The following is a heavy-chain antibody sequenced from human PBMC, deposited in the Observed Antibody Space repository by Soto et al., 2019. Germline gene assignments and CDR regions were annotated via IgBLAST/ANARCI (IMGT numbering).Heavy chain of an antibody. J-gene: IGHJ4*02. CDR3: ARDDRPYYGSGSFPFAY. CDR2: IWYDGSNK. CDR1: GFTFSSYG. V-gene: IGHV3-33*01. D-gene: IGHD3-10*01. Sequence: QVQLVESGGGVVQPGRSLRLSCAASGFTFSSYGMHWVRQAPGKGLEWVAVIWYDGSNKWYADSVKGRFTISRDNSKNTLFLQMNSLRDEDMAVYYCARDDRPYYGSGSFPFAYWGQGTLVTVPS.